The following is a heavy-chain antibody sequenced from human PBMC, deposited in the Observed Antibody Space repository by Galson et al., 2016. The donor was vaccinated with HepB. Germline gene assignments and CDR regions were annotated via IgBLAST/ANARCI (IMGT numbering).Heavy chain of an antibody. CDR2: ISFNDHI. J-gene: IGHJ6*02. CDR3: ARGDSVEVATPRGSTHYYYGMDV. V-gene: IGHV3-69-1*01. CDR1: GFIFSQHG. D-gene: IGHD2-15*01. Sequence: SLRLSCAASGFIFSQHGMNWVRQAPGKGLEWVSSISFNDHIFYSDSVKGRFTISIDNAKNSLYLQTNSLRAEDTAVYYCARGDSVEVATPRGSTHYYYGMDVWGQGTTVTVSS.